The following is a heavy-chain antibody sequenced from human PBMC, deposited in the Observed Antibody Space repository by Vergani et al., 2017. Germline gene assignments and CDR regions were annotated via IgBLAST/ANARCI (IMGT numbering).Heavy chain of an antibody. V-gene: IGHV3-33*08. J-gene: IGHJ4*02. Sequence: VQLVESGGGLVQPGGSLRLSCAASGFTFSSYWMSWVRQAPGKGLEWVAVIWYDGSNKYYADSVKGRFTISRDNSKNTLYLQMNSLRAEDTAVYYCASTLASSFDYWGQGTLVTVSS. CDR1: GFTFSSYW. CDR3: ASTLASSFDY. CDR2: IWYDGSNK. D-gene: IGHD6-13*01.